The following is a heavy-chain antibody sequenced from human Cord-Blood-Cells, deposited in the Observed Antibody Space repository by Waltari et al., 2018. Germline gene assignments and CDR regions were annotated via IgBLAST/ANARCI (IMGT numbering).Heavy chain of an antibody. Sequence: QVQLQQWGAGLLKPSETLSLTCAVYGGSFSGYDWSWIRTPPGKGLEWTGEINHIGSTNYNPSLKSRVTISVDTSQNQFSLKLSSVTAADTAVYYCASLVVGFDYWGQGTLVTVSS. V-gene: IGHV4-34*01. J-gene: IGHJ4*02. CDR2: INHIGST. CDR1: GGSFSGYD. CDR3: ASLVVGFDY. D-gene: IGHD2-8*02.